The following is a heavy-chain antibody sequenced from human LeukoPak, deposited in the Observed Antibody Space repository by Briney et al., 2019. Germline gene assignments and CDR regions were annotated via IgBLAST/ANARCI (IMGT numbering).Heavy chain of an antibody. Sequence: ASVKVSCKASEYTFTSYAMHWVRQAPGQRLEWMGWINAGNGNTKYSQKFQGRVTITRDASADTAYMELSSLRSEDTAVYYCARLKYCTNGVCYAGFDYWGQGTLVTVSS. D-gene: IGHD2-8*01. CDR1: EYTFTSYA. V-gene: IGHV1-3*01. CDR2: INAGNGNT. J-gene: IGHJ4*02. CDR3: ARLKYCTNGVCYAGFDY.